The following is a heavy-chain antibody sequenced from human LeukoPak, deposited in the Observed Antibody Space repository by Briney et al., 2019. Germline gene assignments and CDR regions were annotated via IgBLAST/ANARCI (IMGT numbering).Heavy chain of an antibody. CDR1: GYTFTAYY. J-gene: IGHJ4*02. CDR2: IKPSTGDT. Sequence: ASVKVSCKTSGYTFTAYYMHWVRQAPGQGLEWMGWIKPSTGDTNYAQNFQGRVAMTRDTSITTAYMELSRLRSDDTAMYYCARTTYSDYVQLDYWDQGTLVTVSS. CDR3: ARTTYSDYVQLDY. V-gene: IGHV1-2*02. D-gene: IGHD4-11*01.